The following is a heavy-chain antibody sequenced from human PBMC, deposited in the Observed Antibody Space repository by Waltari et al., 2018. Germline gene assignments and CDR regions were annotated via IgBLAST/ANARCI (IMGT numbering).Heavy chain of an antibody. CDR1: GGPLSDYH. D-gene: IGHD1-26*01. CDR2: IDHGGIT. CDR3: ARSAVGSTRPIQYCYMDV. Sequence: QVQLQQWGAGLLKPSETLSLTCAGYGGPLSDYHWGWIRPSPGKGPEWIGEIDHGGITIHNPSLKSRVSMSIDTAKNQFSLNLTSVTAADTAVYFCARSAVGSTRPIQYCYMDVWGKGTTVTVSS. V-gene: IGHV4-34*02. J-gene: IGHJ6*03.